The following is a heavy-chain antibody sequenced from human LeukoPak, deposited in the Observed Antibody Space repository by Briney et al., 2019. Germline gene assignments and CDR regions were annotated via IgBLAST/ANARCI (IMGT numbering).Heavy chain of an antibody. CDR2: IGGSGAGT. Sequence: PGGSLRLSCAASGFTFQKYGMNWVRQAPGKGLEWVSGIGGSGAGTYYADSVKGRFTISRDNSKNTLYLQMNSLRAEDTAVYYCAKTRATQRVYFDYWGQGTLVTVSS. CDR1: GFTFQKYG. J-gene: IGHJ4*02. CDR3: AKTRATQRVYFDY. V-gene: IGHV3-23*01. D-gene: IGHD3-10*01.